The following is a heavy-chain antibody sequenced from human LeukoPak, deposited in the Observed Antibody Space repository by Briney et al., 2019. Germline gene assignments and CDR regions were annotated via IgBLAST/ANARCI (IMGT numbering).Heavy chain of an antibody. J-gene: IGHJ4*02. CDR1: GFTFSSYA. D-gene: IGHD3-22*01. CDR3: ARDLGDDGSGSY. V-gene: IGHV3-30-3*01. CDR2: ISYDGSNK. Sequence: GGSLRPSCAASGFTFSSYAMHWVRQAPGKGLEWVAVISYDGSNKYYADSVKGRFTISRDNSKNTLYLQMNSLRAEDTAVYYCARDLGDDGSGSYWGQGTLVTVSS.